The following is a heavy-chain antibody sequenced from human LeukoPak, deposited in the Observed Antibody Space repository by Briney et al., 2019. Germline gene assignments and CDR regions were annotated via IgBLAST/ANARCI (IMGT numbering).Heavy chain of an antibody. CDR1: GFSFSDYV. D-gene: IGHD6-19*01. CDR2: ISWNSGSI. CDR3: ARGQAVAGFYYFDY. Sequence: GGSLRLSCAASGFSFSDYVMSWVRQAPGKGLEWVSGISWNSGSIGYADSVKGRFTISRDNAKNSLYLQMNSLRAEDTAVYYCARGQAVAGFYYFDYWGQGTLVTVSS. V-gene: IGHV3-9*01. J-gene: IGHJ4*02.